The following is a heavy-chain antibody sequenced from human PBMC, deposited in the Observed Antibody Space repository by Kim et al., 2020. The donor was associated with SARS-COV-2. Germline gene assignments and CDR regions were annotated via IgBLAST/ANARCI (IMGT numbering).Heavy chain of an antibody. Sequence: GGSLRLSCAASGFTFSSYGMHWVRQAPGKGLEWVAVISYDGINKYYADSVKGRFTISRDNSKNTLYLQMNNVRAEDTAVYYCARERIGEGGFDKLGNGT. J-gene: IGHJ4*01. CDR1: GFTFSSYG. V-gene: IGHV3-33*05. D-gene: IGHD6-13*01. CDR2: ISYDGINK. CDR3: ARERIGEGGFDK.